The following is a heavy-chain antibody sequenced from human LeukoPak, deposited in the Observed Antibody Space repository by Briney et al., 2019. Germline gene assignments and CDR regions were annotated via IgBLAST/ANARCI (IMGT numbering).Heavy chain of an antibody. V-gene: IGHV4-59*08. CDR1: GASISGYY. D-gene: IGHD5-18*01. CDR3: ARPSRRGYVDGFDI. CDR2: IYYSVNT. J-gene: IGHJ3*02. Sequence: SESLSLTCTVSGASISGYYWSWIRQPPGKGLEWIGYIYYSVNTNYNPSLKSRVTTSVDTSKNQISLKLSSVTAADTAIYYCARPSRRGYVDGFDIWGQGTMVTVSS.